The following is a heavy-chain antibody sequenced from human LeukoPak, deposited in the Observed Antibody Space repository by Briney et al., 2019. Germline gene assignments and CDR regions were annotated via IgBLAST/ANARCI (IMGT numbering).Heavy chain of an antibody. Sequence: SVKVSCKASGGTFSSYAISWVRQAPGQGLEWMGGIIPIFGTANYAQKFQGRVTITADESTSTAYMELSSLRSEDTAVYYCARDWYTGTTSNAFDYWGQGTLVTVSS. V-gene: IGHV1-69*13. J-gene: IGHJ4*02. CDR1: GGTFSSYA. CDR2: IIPIFGTA. D-gene: IGHD1-7*01. CDR3: ARDWYTGTTSNAFDY.